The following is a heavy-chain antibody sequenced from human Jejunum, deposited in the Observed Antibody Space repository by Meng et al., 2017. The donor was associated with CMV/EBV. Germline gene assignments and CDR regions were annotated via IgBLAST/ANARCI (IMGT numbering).Heavy chain of an antibody. CDR3: VPYRTSSYWFGP. Sequence: CKALGYSFTADFIFWVRQAPGQGLEWMGWINSHSGATNYAQNFQGRVTMTRDTSISTVYMDLNSLTSDDTAIYYCVPYRTSSYWFGPWGQGTLVTVSS. V-gene: IGHV1-2*02. J-gene: IGHJ5*02. CDR2: INSHSGAT. D-gene: IGHD3-16*01. CDR1: GYSFTADF.